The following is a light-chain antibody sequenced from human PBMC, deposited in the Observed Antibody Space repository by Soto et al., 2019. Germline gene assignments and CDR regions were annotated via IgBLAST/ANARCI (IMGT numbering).Light chain of an antibody. CDR1: SPNIGAAYD. Sequence: QSVLSQPPSVSEALGQRATISCTGNSPNIGAAYDVHWYQQLPGTAPRLLFYGNSKRPSGVPDRFAGSKSGTSASLAITGLQAEDEADYYRRSYDSSLSGSYVFGTGTKVPVL. J-gene: IGLJ1*01. CDR3: RSYDSSLSGSYV. CDR2: GNS. V-gene: IGLV1-40*01.